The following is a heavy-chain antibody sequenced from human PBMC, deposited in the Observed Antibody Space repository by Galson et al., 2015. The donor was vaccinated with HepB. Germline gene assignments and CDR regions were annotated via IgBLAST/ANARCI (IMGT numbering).Heavy chain of an antibody. J-gene: IGHJ4*02. CDR1: GYTFTSYY. D-gene: IGHD2-21*01. Sequence: SVKVSCKASGYTFTSYYMSWVRQAPGQGLEWMGWINPNSGGTNYAQKFQGRVTMTMDTSISTAYMELSRLRSDDTAVYYCASDFACGGDCYSGAFVYWGQGTLVTVSS. CDR3: ASDFACGGDCYSGAFVY. V-gene: IGHV1-2*02. CDR2: INPNSGGT.